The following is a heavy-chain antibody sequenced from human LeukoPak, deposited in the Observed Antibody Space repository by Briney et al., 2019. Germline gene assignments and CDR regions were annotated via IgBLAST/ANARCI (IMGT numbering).Heavy chain of an antibody. CDR2: ISGSGGST. CDR3: AKDSPTVRGNWFDP. V-gene: IGHV3-23*01. J-gene: IGHJ5*02. CDR1: GFTFSSYA. D-gene: IGHD4-11*01. Sequence: QPGGSLRLSCAASGFTFSSYAMSWVRQARGKGLEWVSAISGSGGSTYYADCVKGRFTISRDNSKNTLYLQMNSLRADDTAVYYCAKDSPTVRGNWFDPWGQGTLVTVSS.